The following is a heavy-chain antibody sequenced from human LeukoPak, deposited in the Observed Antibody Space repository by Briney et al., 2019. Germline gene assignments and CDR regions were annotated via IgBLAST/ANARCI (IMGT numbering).Heavy chain of an antibody. CDR3: ARDAAHYYDSSGHEDY. CDR1: GFTFSSYA. V-gene: IGHV3-23*01. J-gene: IGHJ4*02. CDR2: ISGSGGST. Sequence: GGSLRLSCAASGFTFSSYAMSWVRQAPGKGLEWVSAISGSGGSTYYADSVKGRFTISRDNSKNTLYLQMNSLRAEDTALYYCARDAAHYYDSSGHEDYWGQGTLVTVSS. D-gene: IGHD3-22*01.